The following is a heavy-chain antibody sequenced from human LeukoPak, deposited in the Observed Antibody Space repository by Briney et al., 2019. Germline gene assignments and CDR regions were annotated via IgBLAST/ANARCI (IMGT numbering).Heavy chain of an antibody. CDR1: GFTFSSYA. CDR3: ARVVDSGSPVDY. CDR2: ISYDGSNK. D-gene: IGHD1-26*01. Sequence: GGSLRLSCAASGFTFSSYAMHWVRQAPGKGLERVAVISYDGSNKYYADSVKGRFTISRDNSKNTLYLQMNSLRAEDTAVYYCARVVDSGSPVDYWGQGTLVTVSS. V-gene: IGHV3-30-3*01. J-gene: IGHJ4*02.